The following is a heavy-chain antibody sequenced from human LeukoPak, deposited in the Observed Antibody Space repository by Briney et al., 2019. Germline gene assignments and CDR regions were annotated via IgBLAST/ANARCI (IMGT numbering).Heavy chain of an antibody. V-gene: IGHV3-9*01. CDR1: GFTFDDYA. D-gene: IGHD5-24*01. CDR2: ISWNSGSI. CDR3: AKAVGDGYKEDASYI. Sequence: QTGRSLRLSCAASGFTFDDYAMHWVRQAPGKGLEWVSGISWNSGSIGYADSVKGRFTISRDNAKNSLYLQMNSLRAEDTALYYGAKAVGDGYKEDASYIWGQGTMVTVSS. J-gene: IGHJ3*02.